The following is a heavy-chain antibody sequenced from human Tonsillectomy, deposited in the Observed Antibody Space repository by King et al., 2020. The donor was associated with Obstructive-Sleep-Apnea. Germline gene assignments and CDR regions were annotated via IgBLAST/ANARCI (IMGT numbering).Heavy chain of an antibody. Sequence: VQLVESGGGLVQPGGSLRLSCGASGFTFSNYAMTWVRQAPGKGLEWVSTISGSGDSTYYADSVKGRVTISRDSSKNTLYLQMNRLRAEDTAVYYCAKNRGYCSGGSCYGDYWGQGTLVTVSS. J-gene: IGHJ4*02. V-gene: IGHV3-23*04. D-gene: IGHD2-15*01. CDR2: ISGSGDST. CDR3: AKNRGYCSGGSCYGDY. CDR1: GFTFSNYA.